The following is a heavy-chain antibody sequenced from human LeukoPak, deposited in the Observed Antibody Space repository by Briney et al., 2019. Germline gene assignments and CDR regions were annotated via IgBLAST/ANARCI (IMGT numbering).Heavy chain of an antibody. CDR3: ARYGGSGTYFFDY. D-gene: IGHD3-10*01. V-gene: IGHV4-4*02. CDR1: GGSISSSNW. J-gene: IGHJ4*02. CDR2: IYHSGST. Sequence: PSETLSLTCAVSGGSISSSNWWSWVRQPPGKGLEWIGEIYHSGSTYYNPSLQSRVTISIDRSKNQFSLKLSSVTAADTAVYYCARYGGSGTYFFDYWGQGTLVTVSS.